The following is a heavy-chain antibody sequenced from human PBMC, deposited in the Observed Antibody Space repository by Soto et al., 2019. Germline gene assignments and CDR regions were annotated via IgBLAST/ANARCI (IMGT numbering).Heavy chain of an antibody. D-gene: IGHD2-21*02. CDR2: INHSGST. V-gene: IGHV4-34*01. CDR1: GGSFSGYY. J-gene: IGHJ1*01. Sequence: SETLSLTCAVYGGSFSGYYWTWIRQPPGTGLEWIGEINHSGSTNYNPSLKSRVTISVDKSNNQFSLELTYVTAADTAIYYCATLPPRIVVVVSPIPTWGPGTPVTVSS. CDR3: ATLPPRIVVVVSPIPT.